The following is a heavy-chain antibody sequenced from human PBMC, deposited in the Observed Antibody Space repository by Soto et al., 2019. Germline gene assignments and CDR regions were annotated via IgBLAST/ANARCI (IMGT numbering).Heavy chain of an antibody. CDR3: ATYGVYCSGGGCYRRTFDY. Sequence: PGGSLRLSCAASEFSFSSYWMTWVRQAPGKGLEWVANIKQDGSEKYYVDSVKGRFTISRDNAKNSLYLQMSSLRPEDTAVYYCATYGVYCSGGGCYRRTFDYWGQGTLVTVSS. J-gene: IGHJ4*02. CDR1: EFSFSSYW. CDR2: IKQDGSEK. D-gene: IGHD2-15*01. V-gene: IGHV3-7*01.